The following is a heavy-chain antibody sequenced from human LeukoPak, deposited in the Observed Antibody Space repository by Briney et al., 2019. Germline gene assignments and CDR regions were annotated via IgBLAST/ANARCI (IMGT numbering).Heavy chain of an antibody. CDR3: AKDRGYTGYDSLDY. J-gene: IGHJ4*02. CDR2: VSGSDGNT. Sequence: GGSLRLSCAASGFTFSSYAMSWVRQAPGKGLEWVSTVSGSDGNTYCADSVKGRFTISRDNSKNTLYLQMSSLRAEDTAVYYCAKDRGYTGYDSLDYWGQGTQVTVSS. V-gene: IGHV3-23*01. CDR1: GFTFSSYA. D-gene: IGHD5-12*01.